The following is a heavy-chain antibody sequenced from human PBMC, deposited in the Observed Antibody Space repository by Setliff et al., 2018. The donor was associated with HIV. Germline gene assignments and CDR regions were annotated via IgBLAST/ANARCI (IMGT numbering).Heavy chain of an antibody. V-gene: IGHV1-3*04. CDR2: INTGNDNT. CDR1: GYTFSTYP. Sequence: SCKTTGYTFSTYPMHWVRQAPGQRLEWMGWINTGNDNTRYSQKFQGRVTITRDTSASTAYMELSSLTSEDTAVYYCAKGGDRAMINFDHWGQGTLVTVS. CDR3: AKGGDRAMINFDH. J-gene: IGHJ4*02. D-gene: IGHD5-18*01.